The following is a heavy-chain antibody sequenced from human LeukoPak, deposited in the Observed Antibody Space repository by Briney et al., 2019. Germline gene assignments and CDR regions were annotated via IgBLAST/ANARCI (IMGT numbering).Heavy chain of an antibody. V-gene: IGHV3-30*03. Sequence: PGGSLRLSCAASGFTFSSYGMHWVRQAPGKGLEWVPVISYDGSNKYYADSVKGRFTISRDNSKNTLYLQMNSLRAEDTAVYYCASHAKRDSSSWYLNYWGQGTLVTVSS. J-gene: IGHJ4*02. CDR3: ASHAKRDSSSWYLNY. CDR2: ISYDGSNK. CDR1: GFTFSSYG. D-gene: IGHD6-13*01.